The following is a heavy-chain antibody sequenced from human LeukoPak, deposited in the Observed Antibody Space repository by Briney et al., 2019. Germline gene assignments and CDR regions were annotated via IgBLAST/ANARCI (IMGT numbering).Heavy chain of an antibody. J-gene: IGHJ4*02. Sequence: GGSLRLSCAASGFTFSSYWMHWVRQAPEKGLVWVSRINSDGSSTSYADSVKGRFTISRDNAKNTLYLQMNSLRAEDTAVYYCAKVRGYEYYFDYWAREPWSPSPQ. D-gene: IGHD5-12*01. CDR2: INSDGSST. CDR3: AKVRGYEYYFDY. V-gene: IGHV3-74*01. CDR1: GFTFSSYW.